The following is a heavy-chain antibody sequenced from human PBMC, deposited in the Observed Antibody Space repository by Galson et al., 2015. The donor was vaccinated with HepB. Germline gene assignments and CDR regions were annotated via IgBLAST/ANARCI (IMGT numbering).Heavy chain of an antibody. J-gene: IGHJ4*02. CDR2: ITWNGGSV. V-gene: IGHV3-9*01. D-gene: IGHD3-22*01. CDR3: AKEAFDSSGHYFEYFDL. Sequence: SLRLSCAASGFTFDDYAMHWVRQAPGKGLEWISYITWNGGSVGYADSVKGRFTVSRDNAKSSLYLQMNSLRVEDTVHYYCAKEAFDSSGHYFEYFDLWGQGALVTVSS. CDR1: GFTFDDYA.